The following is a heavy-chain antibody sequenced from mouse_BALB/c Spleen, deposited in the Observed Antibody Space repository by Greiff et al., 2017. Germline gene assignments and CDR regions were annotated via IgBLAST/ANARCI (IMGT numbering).Heavy chain of an antibody. D-gene: IGHD1-1*01. CDR2: INPSTGYT. V-gene: IGHV1-7*01. CDR3: ARYYYGSAMDY. J-gene: IGHJ4*01. CDR1: GYTFTSYW. Sequence: QVQLQQSGAELAKPGASVKMSCKASGYTFTSYWMHWVKQRPGQGLEWIGYINPSTGYTEYNQKFKDKATLTADKSSSTAYMQLSSLTSEDSAVYYCARYYYGSAMDYWGQGTSVTVSS.